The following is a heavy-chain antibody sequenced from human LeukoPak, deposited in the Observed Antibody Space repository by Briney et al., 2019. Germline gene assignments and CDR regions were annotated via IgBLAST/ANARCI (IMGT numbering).Heavy chain of an antibody. Sequence: SVKVSCKASGGTFSSYAISWVRQAPGQGLEWMGGIIPIFGTANYAQKFQGRVTITADESTSTAYMELSSLRSEDTAVYYCARDNPRYCSSTSCYDYCMDVWGQGTTVTVSS. CDR2: IIPIFGTA. CDR1: GGTFSSYA. J-gene: IGHJ6*02. CDR3: ARDNPRYCSSTSCYDYCMDV. V-gene: IGHV1-69*13. D-gene: IGHD2-2*01.